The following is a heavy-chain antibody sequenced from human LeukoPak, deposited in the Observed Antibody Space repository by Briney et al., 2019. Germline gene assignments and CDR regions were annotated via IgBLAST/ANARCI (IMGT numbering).Heavy chain of an antibody. Sequence: GASVKVSCKASGFTFTSSAVQWVRQARGQRLEWIGWIVDGSGNTNYAQKFQERVTITRDMSTSTAYMELSSLRSEDTAVYYCAAVPPYSSSSGIVDYWGQGTLVTVSS. CDR1: GFTFTSSA. CDR3: AAVPPYSSSSGIVDY. V-gene: IGHV1-58*01. J-gene: IGHJ4*02. D-gene: IGHD6-6*01. CDR2: IVDGSGNT.